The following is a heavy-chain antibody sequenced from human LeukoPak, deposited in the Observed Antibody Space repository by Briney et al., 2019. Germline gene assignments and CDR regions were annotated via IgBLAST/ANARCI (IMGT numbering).Heavy chain of an antibody. Sequence: PGWSLRLSCAASGFTFSNYWMSWVRQAPGKGLEWVANIKQDGSEKYYADSVKGRFTISRDNAKNSLFLQMNSLRAEDTAVYYCARDGRWEKTPSCWGQGTLVTVSP. V-gene: IGHV3-7*01. CDR1: GFTFSNYW. J-gene: IGHJ4*02. CDR2: IKQDGSEK. D-gene: IGHD2-2*01. CDR3: ARDGRWEKTPSC.